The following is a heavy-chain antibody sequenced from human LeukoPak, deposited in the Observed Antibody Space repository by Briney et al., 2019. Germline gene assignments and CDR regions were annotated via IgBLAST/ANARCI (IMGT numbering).Heavy chain of an antibody. CDR1: GFTFGDYA. CDR2: IRSKAYGGTT. CDR3: TRDQDQYYYDSEGY. D-gene: IGHD3-22*01. Sequence: GGSLRLSCTASGFTFGDYAMSWFRQAPGKRLEWVGFIRSKAYGGTTEYAASVKGRFTISRDDSKSIAYLQMNSLKTEDTAVYYCTRDQDQYYYDSEGYWGQGTLVTVSS. J-gene: IGHJ4*02. V-gene: IGHV3-49*03.